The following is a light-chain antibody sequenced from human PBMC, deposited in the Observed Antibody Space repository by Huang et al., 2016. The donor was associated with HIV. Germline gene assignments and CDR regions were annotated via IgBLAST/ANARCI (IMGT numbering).Light chain of an antibody. CDR2: DAS. CDR3: QQRSNWPPFT. V-gene: IGKV3-11*01. J-gene: IGKJ2*01. CDR1: QSVSTY. Sequence: EIVLTQSPATLSLSPGERATLSCRASQSVSTYLAWYQQKPGQSPRHLSYDASKRATDSPARFSGSGSGTDFTLTISSLEPEDFGVYYCQQRSNWPPFTFGQGTKLEI.